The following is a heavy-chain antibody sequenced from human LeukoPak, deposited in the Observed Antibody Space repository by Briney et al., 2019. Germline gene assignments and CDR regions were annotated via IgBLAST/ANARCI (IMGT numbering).Heavy chain of an antibody. D-gene: IGHD1-26*01. V-gene: IGHV4-61*02. CDR2: IHTSGRT. J-gene: IGHJ4*02. CDR3: TRVRPPTTSDY. CDR1: GASISSGDYY. Sequence: SETLSLTCTISGASISSGDYYWTWIRQPAGTGLEWIGRIHTSGRTYYNSSLNSRVSISLEFSKNQFSLTLKSVTAADTAIYYCTRVRPPTTSDYWGQGTLVIVSS.